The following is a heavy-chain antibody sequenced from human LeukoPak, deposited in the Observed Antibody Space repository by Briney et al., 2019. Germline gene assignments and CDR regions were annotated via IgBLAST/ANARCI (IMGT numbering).Heavy chain of an antibody. Sequence: GGSLRLSCAASGFTFSSYSMNWVRQAPGKGLEWVSSISSSSSYIYYADSVKGRFTISRDNAKNSLYLQMNSLRAEDTAVYYCARDWLAAAGTRYWFDPWGQGTLVTVSS. CDR2: ISSSSSYI. V-gene: IGHV3-21*01. D-gene: IGHD6-13*01. CDR3: ARDWLAAAGTRYWFDP. J-gene: IGHJ5*02. CDR1: GFTFSSYS.